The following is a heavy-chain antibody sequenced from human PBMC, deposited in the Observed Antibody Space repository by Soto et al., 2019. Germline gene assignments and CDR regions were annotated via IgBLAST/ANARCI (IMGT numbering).Heavy chain of an antibody. J-gene: IGHJ6*02. CDR3: ATVDTAIVRYYYYGLDV. CDR2: INACNGNT. CDR1: GYTFTSYA. Sequence: GASVKVSCKASGYTFTSYAMHWVRQAPGQRLEWMGWINACNGNTNYSQKFQGRVTITRDPSPSTAYMEKSSLRSEDTSVNYCATVDTAIVRYYYYGLDVWGQGTTVTVSS. V-gene: IGHV1-3*01. D-gene: IGHD5-18*01.